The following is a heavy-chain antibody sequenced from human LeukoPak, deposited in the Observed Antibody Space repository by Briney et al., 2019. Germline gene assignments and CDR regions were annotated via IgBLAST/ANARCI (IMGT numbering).Heavy chain of an antibody. Sequence: SVKVSCKASGGTFSSYAISWVRQAPGQGLEWMGGITPIFGTANYAQKFQGRVTITTDESTSTAYMELSSLRSEDTAVYYCGGSTLNYDFWSGYPRYYYYYMDVWGKGTTVTVSS. CDR3: GGSTLNYDFWSGYPRYYYYYMDV. CDR1: GGTFSSYA. J-gene: IGHJ6*03. D-gene: IGHD3-3*01. CDR2: ITPIFGTA. V-gene: IGHV1-69*05.